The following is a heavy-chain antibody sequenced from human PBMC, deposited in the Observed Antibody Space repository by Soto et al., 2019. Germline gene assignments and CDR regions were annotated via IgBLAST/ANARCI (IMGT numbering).Heavy chain of an antibody. CDR2: ISSSSSYI. D-gene: IGHD5-18*01. CDR3: ARGPNTAMVLIDY. Sequence: GGSLRLSCAASGFTFSSYSMNWVRQAPGKGLEWVLSISSSSSYIYYADSVKGRFTISRDNAKNSLYLQMNSLRAEDTAVYYCARGPNTAMVLIDYWGQGTLVTVSA. V-gene: IGHV3-21*01. J-gene: IGHJ4*02. CDR1: GFTFSSYS.